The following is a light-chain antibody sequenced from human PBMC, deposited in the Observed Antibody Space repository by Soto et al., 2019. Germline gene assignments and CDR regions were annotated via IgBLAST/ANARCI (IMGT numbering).Light chain of an antibody. CDR1: NSDVGSYNL. Sequence: QSALTQPASVSGSPGQSITISCTGTNSDVGSYNLVSWYQHHPGKAPKLIIYEGNRRPSGVSNRFSGSKSGNTASLTISGPQAEDEADYYCCSYAANIYHVFGTGTKVTVL. V-gene: IGLV2-23*01. J-gene: IGLJ1*01. CDR3: CSYAANIYHV. CDR2: EGN.